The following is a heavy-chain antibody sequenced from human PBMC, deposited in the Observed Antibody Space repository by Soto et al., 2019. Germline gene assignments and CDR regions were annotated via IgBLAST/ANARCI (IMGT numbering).Heavy chain of an antibody. CDR1: GFPFRSYG. V-gene: IGHV3-30*18. CDR2: ISYDGSNK. CDR3: AKLQSFYSSRWYGHYYYGMDV. Sequence: GGSLRLSCAPAGFPFRSYGMHWVSQAPGKGLEWVAVISYDGSNKYYADSVKGRFTISRDNSKNTLYLQMNSLRAEDTAVYYCAKLQSFYSSRWYGHYYYGMDVWGQGT. D-gene: IGHD6-19*01. J-gene: IGHJ6*02.